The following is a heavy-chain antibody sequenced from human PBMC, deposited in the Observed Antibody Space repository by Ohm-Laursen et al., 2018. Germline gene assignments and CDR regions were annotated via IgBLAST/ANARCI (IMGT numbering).Heavy chain of an antibody. V-gene: IGHV3-11*01. J-gene: IGHJ6*02. D-gene: IGHD3-10*01. Sequence: SLRLSCAASGLTFSDYYMSWIRQAPGKGLEWVSYIRSVGSTKYYADSVKGRFTISRDNAKNSLYLQMNSLRAEDTAVYYCAREAYGSGGTYYNYGMDVWGQGTTVTVSS. CDR2: IRSVGSTK. CDR1: GLTFSDYY. CDR3: AREAYGSGGTYYNYGMDV.